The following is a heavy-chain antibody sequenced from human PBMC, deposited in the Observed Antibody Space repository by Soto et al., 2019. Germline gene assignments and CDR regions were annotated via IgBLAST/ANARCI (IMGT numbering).Heavy chain of an antibody. CDR1: GGSMSGYY. D-gene: IGHD6-6*01. V-gene: IGHV4-59*01. J-gene: IGHJ4*02. CDR3: ARSIAVPSGHIDH. Sequence: QVQLQDSGPGLVKPSETLSLTCRVSGGSMSGYYWSWVRLAPGKGLEWIGYVYYTGSTNYNPSLQSRVSISVDTSNKHFSLSLSLVTAADTAVYFCARSIAVPSGHIDHWGQGIRVTISS. CDR2: VYYTGST.